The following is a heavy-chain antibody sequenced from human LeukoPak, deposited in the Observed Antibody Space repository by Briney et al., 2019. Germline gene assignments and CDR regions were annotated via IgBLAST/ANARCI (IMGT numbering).Heavy chain of an antibody. CDR3: ARTIVVVPAALYYFDY. Sequence: SVKASCKASGGTFSSDAISWVRQAPGQGLEWMGGIIPIFGTANYAQKFQGRVTITADESTSTAYMELSSLRSEDTAVYYCARTIVVVPAALYYFDYWGQGTLVTVSS. CDR2: IIPIFGTA. J-gene: IGHJ4*02. D-gene: IGHD2-2*01. V-gene: IGHV1-69*01. CDR1: GGTFSSDA.